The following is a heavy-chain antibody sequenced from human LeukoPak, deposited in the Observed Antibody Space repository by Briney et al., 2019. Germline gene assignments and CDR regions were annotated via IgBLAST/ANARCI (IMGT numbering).Heavy chain of an antibody. D-gene: IGHD3-10*01. Sequence: PGGSLRLSCAASGFTFSNYTMNWVRQAPGKGLVWVSSIGQDGTVTVYADTVKGRFTISRDNAKSTLSLQLNSLSVDDTAVYYCARDYHYGQADYWGQGTLVTVSS. CDR3: ARDYHYGQADY. CDR1: GFTFSNYT. J-gene: IGHJ4*02. CDR2: IGQDGTVT. V-gene: IGHV3-74*01.